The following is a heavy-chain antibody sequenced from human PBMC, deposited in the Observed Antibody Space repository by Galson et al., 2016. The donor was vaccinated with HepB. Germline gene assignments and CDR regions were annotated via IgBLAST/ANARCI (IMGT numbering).Heavy chain of an antibody. CDR1: GGSMRNYQ. D-gene: IGHD7-27*01. Sequence: SETLSLTRTVSGGSMRNYQWSWVRQPPGKGLEWIGYIYNDGSGSANHNPSLKSRISISQDTSKKQFSLRLTSVTPADTAVYYCARGNWGSHGYWGQGTLVTVSS. J-gene: IGHJ4*02. CDR3: ARGNWGSHGY. V-gene: IGHV4-59*01. CDR2: IYNDGSGSA.